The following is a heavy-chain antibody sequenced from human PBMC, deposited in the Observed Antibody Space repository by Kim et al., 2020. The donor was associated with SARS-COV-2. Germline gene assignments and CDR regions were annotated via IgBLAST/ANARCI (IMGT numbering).Heavy chain of an antibody. J-gene: IGHJ4*02. V-gene: IGHV3-30*04. D-gene: IGHD4-17*01. CDR3: ARYYGEKAFDY. Sequence: GGSLRLSCAASGFTFSSYAMHWVRQAPGKGLEWVAVISYDGSNKYYADSVKGRFTISRDNSKNTLYLQMNSLRAEDTAVYYCARYYGEKAFDYWGQGTLVTVSS. CDR1: GFTFSSYA. CDR2: ISYDGSNK.